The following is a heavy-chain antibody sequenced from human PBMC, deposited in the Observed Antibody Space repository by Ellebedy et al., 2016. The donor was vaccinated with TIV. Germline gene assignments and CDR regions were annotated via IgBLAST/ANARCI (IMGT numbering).Heavy chain of an antibody. D-gene: IGHD2-8*01. V-gene: IGHV3-23*01. CDR3: ATVSGKYYFDS. CDR2: ITSSGDGT. CDR1: GFTFSRNA. J-gene: IGHJ4*02. Sequence: GGSLRLSXATSGFTFSRNAMTWVRQAPGKGLEWVSSITSSGDGTNYADSVKGRFTISRDNFKSTLLLQMNTLTAEDTAVYYCATVSGKYYFDSWGQGTLVTVSS.